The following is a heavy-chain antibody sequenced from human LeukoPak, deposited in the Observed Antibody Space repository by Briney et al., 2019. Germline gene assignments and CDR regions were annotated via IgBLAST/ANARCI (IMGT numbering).Heavy chain of an antibody. D-gene: IGHD4-23*01. CDR1: GYTFTNYA. CDR2: ISTYNGNT. J-gene: IGHJ1*01. V-gene: IGHV1-18*01. CDR3: ARDGLSYGGFQH. Sequence: ASVKVSCKASGYTFTNYAISWVRQAPGQGLEWMGWISTYNGNTNHAQRFQGRVTMTTDTSTSTAYMELRSLRSDDTAVYYCARDGLSYGGFQHWGQGTLVTVSS.